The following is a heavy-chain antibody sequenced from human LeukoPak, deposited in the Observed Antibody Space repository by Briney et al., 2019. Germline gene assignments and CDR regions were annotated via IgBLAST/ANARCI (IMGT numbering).Heavy chain of an antibody. D-gene: IGHD3-22*01. V-gene: IGHV3-23*01. CDR1: GCTFSSYA. CDR3: ARVLKDSSGYYFFDY. J-gene: IGHJ4*02. CDR2: ISGSGGST. Sequence: GGSLRLSCAASGCTFSSYAMSWVRQAPGKGLKWVSAISGSGGSTYYADSVKGRFTISRDNSKNTLYLQMNSLRAEDTAVYYCARVLKDSSGYYFFDYWGQGTLVTVSS.